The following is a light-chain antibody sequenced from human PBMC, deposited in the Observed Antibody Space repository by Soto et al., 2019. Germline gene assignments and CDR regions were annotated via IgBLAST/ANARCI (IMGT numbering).Light chain of an antibody. J-gene: IGLJ1*01. V-gene: IGLV2-14*01. CDR1: SSDVGGYNY. Sequence: ALTQPASVSGSPGQSIIISCTGTSSDVGGYNYVSWYQQLPGKAPKLMIYDVSDRPSGVSNRFSGSKSGNTASLTISGLQAEDEADYYCSSYTSSSLYVFGTGTKVTVL. CDR3: SSYTSSSLYV. CDR2: DVS.